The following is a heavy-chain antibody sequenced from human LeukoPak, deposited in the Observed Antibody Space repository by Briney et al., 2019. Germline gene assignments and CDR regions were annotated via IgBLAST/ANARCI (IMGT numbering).Heavy chain of an antibody. D-gene: IGHD3-9*01. CDR1: GGTCSSYA. J-gene: IGHJ4*02. Sequence: ASVKVSCKASGGTCSSYAISWVRQAPGQGLEWMGRIIRIFGAANYAQKFQGRVTITTDESTSTAYMELSSLRSEDTAVYYCARDYDILTGCGGVWGQGTLVTVSS. V-gene: IGHV1-69*05. CDR3: ARDYDILTGCGGV. CDR2: IIRIFGAA.